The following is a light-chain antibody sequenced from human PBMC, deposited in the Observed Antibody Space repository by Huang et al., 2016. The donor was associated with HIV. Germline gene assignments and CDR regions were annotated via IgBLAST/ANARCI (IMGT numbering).Light chain of an antibody. Sequence: EIVMTQSPATLSVSPGERATLSCRASQNINNKLAWYQQINGQAPRLLIYGASTRATGFPARFSGSGSGTEFTLTISSLQSEDFALYYCQQYNSWPPLTFGGGTKVEIK. CDR1: QNINNK. CDR2: GAS. J-gene: IGKJ4*01. V-gene: IGKV3-15*01. CDR3: QQYNSWPPLT.